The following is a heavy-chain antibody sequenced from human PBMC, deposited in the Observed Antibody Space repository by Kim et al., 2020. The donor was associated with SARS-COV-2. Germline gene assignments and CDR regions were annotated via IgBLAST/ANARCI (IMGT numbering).Heavy chain of an antibody. J-gene: IGHJ4*02. CDR2: ISGSGGST. CDR1: GFTFSSYA. Sequence: GGSLRLSCAASGFTFSSYAMSWVRQAPGKGLEWVSAISGSGGSTYYADSVKGRFTISRDNSKNTLYLQMNSLRAEDTAVYYCAKGSGKLCRHEIDYWGRGTLVTVSS. V-gene: IGHV3-23*01. D-gene: IGHD2-2*01. CDR3: AKGSGKLCRHEIDY.